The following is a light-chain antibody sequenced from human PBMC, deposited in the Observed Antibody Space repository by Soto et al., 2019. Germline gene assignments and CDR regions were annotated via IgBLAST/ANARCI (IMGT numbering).Light chain of an antibody. V-gene: IGKV3-20*01. CDR2: GAS. Sequence: EIVMTQSPATLSVSPGETTRLSCRASQGVNRYYLAWYQQKPGQAPRLLISGASTRATGIPDRFSGSGSGTDFTLTISRLEPEDFAVYYCQQYSSSPLTFGGGTKVDIK. J-gene: IGKJ4*01. CDR3: QQYSSSPLT. CDR1: QGVNRYY.